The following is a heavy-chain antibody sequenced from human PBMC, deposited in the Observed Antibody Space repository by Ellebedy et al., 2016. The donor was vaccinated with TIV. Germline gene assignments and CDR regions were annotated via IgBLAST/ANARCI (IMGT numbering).Heavy chain of an antibody. CDR2: ISSSGSMR. Sequence: PGGSLRLSCAASGFTFSAYYMSWICQAPGKGLEWVSAISSSGSMRSYTDSVKGRFTISRDNAKNSLYLQMNSLRAEDTAVYYCAISSGWFEGAFDIWGQGTMVTVSS. J-gene: IGHJ3*02. V-gene: IGHV3-11*01. CDR1: GFTFSAYY. D-gene: IGHD6-19*01. CDR3: AISSGWFEGAFDI.